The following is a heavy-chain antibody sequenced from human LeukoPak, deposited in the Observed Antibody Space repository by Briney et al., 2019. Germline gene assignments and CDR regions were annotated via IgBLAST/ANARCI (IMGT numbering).Heavy chain of an antibody. CDR3: ARGLGYYGSGSYYIDY. V-gene: IGHV4-59*01. D-gene: IGHD3-10*01. Sequence: PSETLSLTCTVSGGSISSYYWSWIRQPPGKGLEWIGYIYYSGSTNYNPSLKSRVTISVDTAKNQFSLKLSSVTAADTAVYYCARGLGYYGSGSYYIDYWGQGILVTVSS. CDR2: IYYSGST. J-gene: IGHJ4*02. CDR1: GGSISSYY.